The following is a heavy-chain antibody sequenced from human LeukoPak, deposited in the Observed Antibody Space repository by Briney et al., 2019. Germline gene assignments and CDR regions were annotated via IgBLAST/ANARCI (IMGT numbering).Heavy chain of an antibody. J-gene: IGHJ3*01. CDR3: ARDWRAMNAFDL. CDR2: INPDGTTT. D-gene: IGHD5-18*01. CDR1: GFTFSTYW. Sequence: GGSLRLSCAASGFTFSTYWMHWVRQAPGKGLVWVSRINPDGTTTSYADSVKGRFTISRDTAKNTLYLQMNSLRVEDTAMYYCARDWRAMNAFDLWGQGTMVTVSS. V-gene: IGHV3-74*01.